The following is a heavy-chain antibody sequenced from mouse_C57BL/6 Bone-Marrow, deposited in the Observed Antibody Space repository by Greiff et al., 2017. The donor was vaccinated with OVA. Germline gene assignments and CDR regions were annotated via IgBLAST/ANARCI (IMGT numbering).Heavy chain of an antibody. J-gene: IGHJ3*01. CDR1: GYTFTSYG. Sequence: VQLQQSGAELARPGASVKLSCKASGYTFTSYGISWVKQRTGQGLEWIGEIYPRSGNTYYNEKFKGKATLTADKSSSTAYLQLRSLTSEDSAVYFCARERGFITTVSVAYGGRGTVVTVTA. D-gene: IGHD1-1*01. CDR3: ARERGFITTVSVAY. V-gene: IGHV1-81*01. CDR2: IYPRSGNT.